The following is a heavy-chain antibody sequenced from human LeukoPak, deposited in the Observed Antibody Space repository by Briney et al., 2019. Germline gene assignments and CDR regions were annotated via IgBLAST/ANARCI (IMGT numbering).Heavy chain of an antibody. CDR2: INHSGST. Sequence: PSETLSLTCAVYGGSFSGYYWSWIRQPPGKGLEWIGEINHSGSTNYNPSLKSRVTISVDTSKNQCSLKLSSVTAADTAVYYCARGHRLPGRYWGQGTLVTVSS. J-gene: IGHJ4*02. CDR1: GGSFSGYY. CDR3: ARGHRLPGRY. D-gene: IGHD2-15*01. V-gene: IGHV4-34*01.